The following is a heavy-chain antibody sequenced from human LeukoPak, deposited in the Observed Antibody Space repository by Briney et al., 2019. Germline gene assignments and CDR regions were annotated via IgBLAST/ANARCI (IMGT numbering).Heavy chain of an antibody. J-gene: IGHJ4*02. CDR3: ARSVYIYRLDY. CDR1: GYTFRGYY. Sequence: ASVKVSCDASGYTFRGYYIHWVRQAPGQGLEWMGWIRYNSGGTNYAQKFQGRVTMTRDTSISTVYMELSRLTSDDTAVYYCARSVYIYRLDYWGQGTLVTVSS. D-gene: IGHD5-18*01. CDR2: IRYNSGGT. V-gene: IGHV1-2*02.